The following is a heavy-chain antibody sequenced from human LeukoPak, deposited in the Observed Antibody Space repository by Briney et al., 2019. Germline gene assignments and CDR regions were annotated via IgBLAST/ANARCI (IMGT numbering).Heavy chain of an antibody. D-gene: IGHD5-24*01. CDR1: GGSISSSSYY. CDR2: IYYSGST. V-gene: IGHV4-39*01. CDR3: VGGEMATDY. Sequence: PSGTLSLTCAVSGGSISSSSYYWGWIRQPPGKGLEWIGSIYYSGSTYYNPSLKSRVTISVDTSKNQFSLKLSSVTAADTAVYYCVGGEMATDYWGQGTLVTVSS. J-gene: IGHJ4*02.